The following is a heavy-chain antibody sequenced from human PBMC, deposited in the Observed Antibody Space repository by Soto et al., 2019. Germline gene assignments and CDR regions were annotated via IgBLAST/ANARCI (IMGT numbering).Heavy chain of an antibody. CDR1: GFNFGFFG. CDR3: ARGDLSFDFDS. J-gene: IGHJ4*02. CDR2: ISGDGINT. D-gene: IGHD1-26*01. Sequence: PGGSLRLSCAASGFNFGFFGMHWVRQAPGKGLEWVAFISGDGINTQYADSVRGRFTLPRDYSRKTMYLQMDSLRDEDTALYYCARGDLSFDFDSWGLGTLVTVSS. V-gene: IGHV3-30*03.